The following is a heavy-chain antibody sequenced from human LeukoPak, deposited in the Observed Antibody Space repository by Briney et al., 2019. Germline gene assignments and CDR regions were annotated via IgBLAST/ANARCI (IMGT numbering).Heavy chain of an antibody. CDR1: GFTFSSYW. J-gene: IGHJ6*03. V-gene: IGHV3-7*01. CDR3: ARGRPNCSSTSCLYYYYYMDV. Sequence: PGGTLRLSCAASGFTFSSYWMSWVRQAPGKGLEWVANIKQDGSEKYYVDSVKGRFTISRDNAKNSLYLQMNSLRAVDTAVYYCARGRPNCSSTSCLYYYYYMDVWGKGTTVTVSS. CDR2: IKQDGSEK. D-gene: IGHD2-2*01.